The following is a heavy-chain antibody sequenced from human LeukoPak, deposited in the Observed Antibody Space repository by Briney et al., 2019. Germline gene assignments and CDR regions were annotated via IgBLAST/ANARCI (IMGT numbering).Heavy chain of an antibody. CDR2: IYYSGST. D-gene: IGHD6-13*01. CDR1: GGSISSYY. V-gene: IGHV4-59*01. CDR3: ARALIPGIAAAGTEFDY. Sequence: PSETLSLTCTVSGGSISSYYGSWIRQPPGKGLEWIGYIYYSGSTNYNPSLKSRVTISVDTSKNQFSLKLSSVTAADTAVYYCARALIPGIAAAGTEFDYWGQGTLVTVSS. J-gene: IGHJ4*02.